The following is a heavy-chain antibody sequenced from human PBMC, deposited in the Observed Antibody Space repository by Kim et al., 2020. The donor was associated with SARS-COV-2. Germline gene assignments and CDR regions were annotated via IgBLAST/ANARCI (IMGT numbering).Heavy chain of an antibody. CDR2: ISTSSSYI. Sequence: GGSLRLSCAASGFTFSSYSMNWVRRAPGKGLEWVSSISTSSSYIYYADSVKGRFTISRYNAKNSLYLQMNSLRAEDTAVYYCARDGTLRLGELSLTYYYYGMDVWGQGTTVTVSS. J-gene: IGHJ6*02. CDR3: ARDGTLRLGELSLTYYYYGMDV. D-gene: IGHD3-16*02. V-gene: IGHV3-21*01. CDR1: GFTFSSYS.